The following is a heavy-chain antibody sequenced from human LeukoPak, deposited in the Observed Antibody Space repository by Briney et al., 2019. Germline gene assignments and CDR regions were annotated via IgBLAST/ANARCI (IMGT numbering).Heavy chain of an antibody. CDR1: GYTFTGYY. CDR3: ARGGRGYSYGYYYYYYMDV. Sequence: ASVKVSCKASGYTFTGYYMHWVRQAPGQGLEWMGWINPNSGGTNYAQKFQGRVTMTRDTSISTAYMERSRLRSDDTAVYYCARGGRGYSYGYYYYYYMDVWGKGTTVTISS. CDR2: INPNSGGT. D-gene: IGHD5-18*01. J-gene: IGHJ6*03. V-gene: IGHV1-2*02.